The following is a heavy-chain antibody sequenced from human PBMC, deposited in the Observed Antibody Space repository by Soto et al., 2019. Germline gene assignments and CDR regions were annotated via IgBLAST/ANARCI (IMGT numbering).Heavy chain of an antibody. V-gene: IGHV3-23*01. Sequence: GGSMRLSSTPSRFTFSTYAMIWVLQAPGKGLEWVSAISGSGGSTYYADSVKGRFTISRDNSKNTLYLQMSSLRAGDTAVYYCAKSKGSSGYSDFKHWGQGTLVTVSS. CDR3: AKSKGSSGYSDFKH. D-gene: IGHD3-22*01. J-gene: IGHJ1*01. CDR2: ISGSGGST. CDR1: RFTFSTYA.